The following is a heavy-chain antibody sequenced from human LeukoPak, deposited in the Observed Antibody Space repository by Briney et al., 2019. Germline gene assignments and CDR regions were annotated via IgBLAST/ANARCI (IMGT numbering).Heavy chain of an antibody. D-gene: IGHD3-10*01. J-gene: IGHJ4*02. CDR2: ISYDGSNK. V-gene: IGHV3-30-3*01. Sequence: QAGRSLRLSCAASGFTFSRYAMHWVRQAPGKGLEWVTLISYDGSNKYYTDSVRGRFTISRDNSKNTLYLQMNTLRPEDTAVYYCARDLFGEFDLPIDYWGQGTLVTVSS. CDR1: GFTFSRYA. CDR3: ARDLFGEFDLPIDY.